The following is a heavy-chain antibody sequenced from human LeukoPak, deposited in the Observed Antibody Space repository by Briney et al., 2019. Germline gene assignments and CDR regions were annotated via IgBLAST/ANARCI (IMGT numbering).Heavy chain of an antibody. CDR2: IYYSGST. CDR3: AREAIVVVPAANLYYFDY. D-gene: IGHD2-2*01. CDR1: GGSISSSSYY. Sequence: SETLSLTCTVSGGSISSSSYYWGWIRQPPGKGLEWIGSIYYSGSTYYNPSLKSRVTISVDTSKNQFSLKLSSVTAADTAVYYCAREAIVVVPAANLYYFDYWGQGTLVTVSS. J-gene: IGHJ4*02. V-gene: IGHV4-39*07.